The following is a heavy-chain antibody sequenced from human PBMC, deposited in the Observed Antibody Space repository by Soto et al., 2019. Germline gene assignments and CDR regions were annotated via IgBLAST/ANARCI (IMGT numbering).Heavy chain of an antibody. CDR2: ISGSGGST. Sequence: EVQLLESGGGLVQPGGSLRLSCAASGFTFSSYAMSWDRQAPGKGLEWVSAISGSGGSTYYADSVKGRFTISRDNSKNTLYLQMNSLRAEDTAVYYCAKPQPIYSYGYRYYYYGMDVWGQWTTVTVSS. V-gene: IGHV3-23*01. D-gene: IGHD5-18*01. J-gene: IGHJ6*02. CDR3: AKPQPIYSYGYRYYYYGMDV. CDR1: GFTFSSYA.